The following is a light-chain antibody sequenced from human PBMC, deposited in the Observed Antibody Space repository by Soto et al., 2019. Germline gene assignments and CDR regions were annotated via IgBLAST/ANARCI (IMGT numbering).Light chain of an antibody. CDR2: DVS. J-gene: IGLJ2*01. CDR3: SSYTSNSPLRV. Sequence: QSVLTQPASVSGSPGQSITISCTGTRSDVGGYNYVSWYQHHPGKAPKLMIYDVSHRPSGVSNRFSGSKSGNTASLTISGLPAEGQADYYRSSYTSNSPLRVIGGGT. CDR1: RSDVGGYNY. V-gene: IGLV2-14*03.